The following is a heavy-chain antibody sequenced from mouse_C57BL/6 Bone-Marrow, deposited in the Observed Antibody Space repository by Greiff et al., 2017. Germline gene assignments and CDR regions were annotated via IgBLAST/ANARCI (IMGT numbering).Heavy chain of an antibody. D-gene: IGHD2-2*01. V-gene: IGHV1-81*01. J-gene: IGHJ3*01. Sequence: VQLQQSGAELARPGASVKLSCKASGYTFTSYGISWVKQRTGQGLEWIGEIYPRSGNTYYNEKFKGKATLTADKSSSTAYMELRSLTSEDSAVFFYARGGGVMVTTSFAYWGQGTLVTVSA. CDR1: GYTFTSYG. CDR2: IYPRSGNT. CDR3: ARGGGVMVTTSFAY.